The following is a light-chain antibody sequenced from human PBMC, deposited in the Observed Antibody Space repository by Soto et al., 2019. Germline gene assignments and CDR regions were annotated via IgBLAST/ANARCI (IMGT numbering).Light chain of an antibody. Sequence: EIVMTQSPATLSVSPGEGATLSCRASQSVSNNLVWFQQRLXQAPRLLIYGASTRAVGIPARFSGSGSGTEFTLTISSLQSEDFAVYYCQQYGSSPPITFGQGTRLEIK. J-gene: IGKJ5*01. CDR1: QSVSNN. CDR2: GAS. V-gene: IGKV3-15*01. CDR3: QQYGSSPPIT.